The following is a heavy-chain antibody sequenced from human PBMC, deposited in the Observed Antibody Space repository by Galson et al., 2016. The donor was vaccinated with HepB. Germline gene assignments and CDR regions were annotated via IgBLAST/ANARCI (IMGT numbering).Heavy chain of an antibody. V-gene: IGHV3-23*01. D-gene: IGHD3-22*01. CDR2: SSASGGRT. J-gene: IGHJ2*01. CDR3: AKEGLYYDTSGRSARYWYFDV. Sequence: LTCVVYGGSFSGYYWSWIRQSPGKGLEWVAGSSASGGRTYYADSVKGRFTISRDNSENTLYVEMNSLRAEDTAVYYCAKEGLYYDTSGRSARYWYFDVWGRGTPRSVSS. CDR1: GGSFSGYY.